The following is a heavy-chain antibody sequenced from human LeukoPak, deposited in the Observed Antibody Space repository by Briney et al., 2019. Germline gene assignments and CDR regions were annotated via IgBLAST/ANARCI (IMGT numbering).Heavy chain of an antibody. V-gene: IGHV3-23*01. J-gene: IGHJ4*02. D-gene: IGHD1-14*01. CDR1: GFTFSPYT. CDR3: ARGPTTATKSFDY. CDR2: ISGSGGST. Sequence: PGGSLRLSCAASGFTFSPYTMNWVRQAPGKGLEWVSAISGSGGSTYYADSVKGRFTISRDNSKNTLYLQMNSLRAEDTAVYYCARGPTTATKSFDYWGQGTLVTVSS.